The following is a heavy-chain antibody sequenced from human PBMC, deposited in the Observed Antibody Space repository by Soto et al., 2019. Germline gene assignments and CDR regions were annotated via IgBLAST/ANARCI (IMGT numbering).Heavy chain of an antibody. D-gene: IGHD6-13*01. J-gene: IGHJ4*02. CDR2: INDSGGT. V-gene: IGHV4-34*01. CDR1: GGSFSGYY. Sequence: SETLSLTCAVYGGSFSGYYWTWMRQPPGKGLEWIGEINDSGGTDYNPSLKSRVTISLDTSKNQLSLKLSSVTAADTAVYYCARGRKGFSSSCYVDWGQGTLVTVSS. CDR3: ARGRKGFSSSCYVD.